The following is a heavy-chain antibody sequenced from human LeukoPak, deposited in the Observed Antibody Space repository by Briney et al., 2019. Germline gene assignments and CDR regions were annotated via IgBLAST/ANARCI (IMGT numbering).Heavy chain of an antibody. CDR3: SRETIQVWSRYYYYYMAV. J-gene: IGHJ6*03. CDR2: IRSKDFGGTT. V-gene: IGHV3-49*04. CDR1: GFPFGDYA. D-gene: IGHD5-18*01. Sequence: GGSLRLSCTTSGFPFGDYAMSWVRQAPGKGLEWVAFIRSKDFGGTTNYAASVKGRFTISRDDSKSIAYLQMNSLKTEDTVVYYCSRETIQVWSRYYYYYMAVWGEGTTVTVSS.